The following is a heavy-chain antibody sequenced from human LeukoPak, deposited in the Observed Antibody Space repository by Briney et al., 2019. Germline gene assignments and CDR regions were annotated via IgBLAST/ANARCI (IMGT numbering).Heavy chain of an antibody. CDR2: IKSKTDGGTT. J-gene: IGHJ4*02. CDR3: TTDSCNSTSCYS. Sequence: AGGSLRLSCAASGFTFSNAWMSWVRQAPGKGLEWVGRIKSKTDGGTTDYAAPVKGRFTISRDDSKNTLYLQMNSLKTEDTAVYYCTTDSCNSTSCYSWGQGTLVTVSS. V-gene: IGHV3-15*01. CDR1: GFTFSNAW. D-gene: IGHD2-2*02.